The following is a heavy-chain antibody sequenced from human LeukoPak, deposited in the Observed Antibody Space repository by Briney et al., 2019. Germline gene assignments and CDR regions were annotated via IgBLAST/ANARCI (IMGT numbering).Heavy chain of an antibody. Sequence: SETLSLTCAVYGGSFSGYYWSWIRQPPGKGLEWIGEINHSGSTNYNPSLKSRVTISIDTSKNQFSLKLSSLTAADTAIYYCARGIESYGDYGYWGRGILVTVSS. CDR1: GGSFSGYY. D-gene: IGHD4-17*01. J-gene: IGHJ4*02. CDR2: INHSGST. V-gene: IGHV4-34*01. CDR3: ARGIESYGDYGY.